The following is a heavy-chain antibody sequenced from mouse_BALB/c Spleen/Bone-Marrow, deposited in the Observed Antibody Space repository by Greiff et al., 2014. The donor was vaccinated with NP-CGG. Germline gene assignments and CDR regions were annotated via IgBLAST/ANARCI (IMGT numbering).Heavy chain of an antibody. CDR3: ARSLGRFDY. CDR2: ISYTGNT. D-gene: IGHD4-1*01. Sequence: VQLQQSGPSLIKPSQTLSLTCSVSGVSINNGYWNWIRKFPGNELEYMGYISYTGNTYYNPSPKSRISIARDTSKNQYYLQLHSVTTEDTATYFCARSLGRFDYWGQGATLTVSS. J-gene: IGHJ2*01. V-gene: IGHV3-8*02. CDR1: GVSINNGY.